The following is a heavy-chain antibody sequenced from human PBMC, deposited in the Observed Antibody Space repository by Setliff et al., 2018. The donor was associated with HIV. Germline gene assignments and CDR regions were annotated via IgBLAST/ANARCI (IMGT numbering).Heavy chain of an antibody. J-gene: IGHJ1*01. CDR2: IYYSGST. Sequence: PSETLSLTCSVSGGSISSSSYYGGWIRQPPGKGLEWIGSIYYSGSTNYNPSLKSRVTISVDTSENQFSLKLSSVTAADTAVFYCARGGYSYGFGRHRAYFQYWGQGTQVTVSS. D-gene: IGHD5-18*01. CDR3: ARGGYSYGFGRHRAYFQY. CDR1: GGSISSSSYY. V-gene: IGHV4-39*07.